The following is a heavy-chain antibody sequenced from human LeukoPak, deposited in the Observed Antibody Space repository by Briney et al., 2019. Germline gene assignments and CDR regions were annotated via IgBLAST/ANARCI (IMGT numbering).Heavy chain of an antibody. CDR1: GFTFSSYG. CDR2: ISYDGSNK. V-gene: IGHV3-30*18. J-gene: IGHJ4*02. D-gene: IGHD6-19*01. CDR3: AKDLRGDSSGWYDGSFDY. Sequence: PGGSLRLSCAASGFTFSSYGMHWVRQAPGKGLEWVAVISYDGSNKYYADSVKGRFTISRDNSKDTLYLQMNSLRAEDTAVYYCAKDLRGDSSGWYDGSFDYWGQGTLVTVSS.